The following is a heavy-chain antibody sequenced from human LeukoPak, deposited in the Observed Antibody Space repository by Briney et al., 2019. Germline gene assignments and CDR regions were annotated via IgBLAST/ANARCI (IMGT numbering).Heavy chain of an antibody. Sequence: GGSLRLSCAASGFFFNTYWMHWVRQAPGKGLVWVSRINSDGSKTSHADSVKGRFTISRDNAKNTLYLQMNGLRAEDTAVYYCAREVVESHYYDSSGYSPFDYWGQGTLVTVSS. CDR3: AREVVESHYYDSSGYSPFDY. CDR2: INSDGSKT. D-gene: IGHD3-22*01. V-gene: IGHV3-74*01. CDR1: GFFFNTYW. J-gene: IGHJ4*02.